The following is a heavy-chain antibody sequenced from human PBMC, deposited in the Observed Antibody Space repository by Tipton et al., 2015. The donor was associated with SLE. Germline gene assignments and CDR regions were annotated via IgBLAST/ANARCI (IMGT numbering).Heavy chain of an antibody. J-gene: IGHJ3*02. V-gene: IGHV4-59*11. CDR3: ARERWGLAARAQAFDI. CDR1: SGSISSHY. Sequence: PGLVKPSETLSLNCTVSSGSISSHYWSWIRQPPGKGLEWIGYIYYSGSTNYNPSLKSRVTISVDTSGIQFSLKMTSVTAADTAVYYCARERWGLAARAQAFDIWGQGTKVTVSS. CDR2: IYYSGST. D-gene: IGHD6-6*01.